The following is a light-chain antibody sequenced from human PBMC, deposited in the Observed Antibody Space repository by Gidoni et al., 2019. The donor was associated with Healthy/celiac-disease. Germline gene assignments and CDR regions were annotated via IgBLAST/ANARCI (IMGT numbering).Light chain of an antibody. J-gene: IGLJ3*02. V-gene: IGLV1-36*01. CDR3: AAWDDSLNAWV. Sequence: QSVLTQPPSVSEATRQRVTIPCSGSSSNIVNNALNWSQQPPGTAPKHLIYYDDLRPSGVSDRVSGSKSGTSASQAICGLQSEDEADYYCAAWDDSLNAWVFGGGTKLTVL. CDR2: YDD. CDR1: SSNIVNNA.